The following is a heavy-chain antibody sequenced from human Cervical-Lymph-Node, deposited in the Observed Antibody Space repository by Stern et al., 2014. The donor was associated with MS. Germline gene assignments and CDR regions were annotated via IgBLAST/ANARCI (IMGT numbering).Heavy chain of an antibody. J-gene: IGHJ4*02. CDR2: SSISGYTI. CDR3: ARGDNVGYGYGLDY. CDR1: GFTLSDHY. D-gene: IGHD2-2*03. V-gene: IGHV3-11*01. Sequence: VQLVESGGALATPGGSLRLSCAASGFTLSDHYMTWIRQAPRKGLEWISYSSISGYTINYADSVKGRFTISRDSAKNLLYLQLNSLRAEDTAVYYCARGDNVGYGYGLDYWGQGTLVTVSS.